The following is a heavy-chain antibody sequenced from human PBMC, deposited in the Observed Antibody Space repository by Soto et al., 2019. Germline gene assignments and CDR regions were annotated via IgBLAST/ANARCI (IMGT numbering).Heavy chain of an antibody. CDR2: IDWDDDK. V-gene: IGHV2-70*17. CDR1: GFSLSTKGMC. D-gene: IGHD3-16*01. J-gene: IGHJ4*02. Sequence: SGPTLVNPTQTLTLTCTFSGFSLSTKGMCVGWIRQPPGKALEWLARIDWDDDKFYTTSLKTRLTISKDTSKNQVVVTMTNMDPLGPPNYYCARIDVRERQRIIYYIDYRGPGPLVTVSS. CDR3: ARIDVRERQRIIYYIDY.